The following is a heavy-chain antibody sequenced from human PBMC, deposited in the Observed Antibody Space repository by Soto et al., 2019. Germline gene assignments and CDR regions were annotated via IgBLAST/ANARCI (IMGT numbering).Heavy chain of an antibody. CDR3: AREDDGGDRDYYGLDV. D-gene: IGHD2-21*02. V-gene: IGHV4-30-4*08. J-gene: IGHJ6*02. CDR1: GGSISYEYYH. Sequence: QVQLQQSGPGLVKPSQTLSLTCTVSGGSISYEYYHWTWIRQSPGKGLEWIGYIHYSGSIIYNPSFKSRVTISVDTSKNQFSLQLSSVTAADTAVYFCAREDDGGDRDYYGLDVWGQGT. CDR2: IHYSGSI.